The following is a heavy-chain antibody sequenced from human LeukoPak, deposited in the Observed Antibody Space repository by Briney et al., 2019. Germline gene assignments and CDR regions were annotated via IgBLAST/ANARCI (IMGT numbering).Heavy chain of an antibody. J-gene: IGHJ5*02. CDR2: IYSGGST. V-gene: IGHV3-53*01. CDR1: GFTVSSNY. D-gene: IGHD3-9*01. Sequence: GGSLRLSCAASGFTVSSNYMSWVRQAPGKGLEWVSVIYSGGSTYYADSEKGRFTISRDNSKNTLYLQMNSLRAEDTAVYYCARGLTGYHNWFDPWGQGTLVTVSS. CDR3: ARGLTGYHNWFDP.